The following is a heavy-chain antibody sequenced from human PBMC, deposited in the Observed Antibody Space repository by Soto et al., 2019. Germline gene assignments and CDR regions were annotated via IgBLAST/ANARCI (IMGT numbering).Heavy chain of an antibody. CDR1: GYTFTSYA. J-gene: IGHJ4*02. CDR3: ARDLAAGNCDY. CDR2: ISAYNGST. V-gene: IGHV1-18*01. Sequence: ASVKVSCKASGYTFTSYAMHWVRQAPGQRLEWMGWISAYNGSTNYAQKLQGRVTMTTDTSTSTAYMELRSLRSDDTAVYYCARDLAAGNCDYWGQGTLVTVSS. D-gene: IGHD6-13*01.